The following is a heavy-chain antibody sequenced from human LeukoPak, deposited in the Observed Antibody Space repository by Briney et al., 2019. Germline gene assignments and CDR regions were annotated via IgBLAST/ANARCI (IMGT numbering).Heavy chain of an antibody. Sequence: PGGSLRLSCAASGFTFSDYYMSWIRQAPGKGLGRVSYISSSGSTIYYADSVKGRFTISRDNAKNSLYLQMNSLRAEDTAVYYCARGCSSTSCYTSLWGQGTLVTVSS. CDR3: ARGCSSTSCYTSL. J-gene: IGHJ4*02. CDR2: ISSSGSTI. V-gene: IGHV3-11*01. CDR1: GFTFSDYY. D-gene: IGHD2-2*02.